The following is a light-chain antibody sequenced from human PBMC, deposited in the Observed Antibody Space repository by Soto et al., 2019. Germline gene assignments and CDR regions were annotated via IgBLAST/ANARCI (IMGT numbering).Light chain of an antibody. CDR3: QQHFGAPFT. V-gene: IGKV3-20*01. Sequence: EIVLTQSPGTLSLSPGERATLSCRATQSVPSNYLAWYQQKPGQAPRLLIHDASSRASGIPDRFSGSGSGKNFTLTISRLEPEDFAVYYCQQHFGAPFTFGPGTKVDTK. J-gene: IGKJ3*01. CDR2: DAS. CDR1: QSVPSNY.